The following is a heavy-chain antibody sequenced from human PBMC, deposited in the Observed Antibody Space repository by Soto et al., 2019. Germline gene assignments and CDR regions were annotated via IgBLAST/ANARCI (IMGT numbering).Heavy chain of an antibody. D-gene: IGHD3-22*01. J-gene: IGHJ5*02. CDR2: ISSNGGST. CDR3: VKVRCTYDSSGYYFNWFDP. V-gene: IGHV3-64D*06. CDR1: GFTFSSYA. Sequence: EVQLVESGGGLVQPGGSLRLSCSASGFTFSSYAMHWVRQAPGKGLEYVSAISSNGGSTYYADSVKGRFTISRDNSKNTLYLQMSSLRAEDTAVYYCVKVRCTYDSSGYYFNWFDPWGQGTLVTVYS.